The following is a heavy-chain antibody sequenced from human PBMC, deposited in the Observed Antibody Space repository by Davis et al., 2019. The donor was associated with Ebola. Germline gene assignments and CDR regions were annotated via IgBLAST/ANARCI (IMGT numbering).Heavy chain of an antibody. CDR3: ARKTDYSSAEDAFDI. J-gene: IGHJ3*02. D-gene: IGHD3-22*01. CDR1: GFTFSSYA. V-gene: IGHV3-30*04. CDR2: ISYDGSNK. Sequence: GESLKISCAASGFTFSSYAMHWVRQAPGKGLEWVAVISYDGSNKYYADSVKGRFTISRDNSKNTLYLQMNSLRAEDTAVYYCARKTDYSSAEDAFDIWGQGTMVTVSS.